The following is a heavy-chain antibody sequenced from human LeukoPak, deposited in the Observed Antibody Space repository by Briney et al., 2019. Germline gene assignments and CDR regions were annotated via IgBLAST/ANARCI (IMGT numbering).Heavy chain of an antibody. CDR3: ARENGCSGGSCYSDPGYYYYGMDV. J-gene: IGHJ6*02. D-gene: IGHD2-15*01. CDR2: IYYSGST. CDR1: GGSISSYY. V-gene: IGHV4-59*01. Sequence: SETLSLTCTVSGGSISSYYWNWIRQPPGKGLEWIGYIYYSGSTNYNPSLKSRVTISVDTSKNQFSLKLSSVTAADTAVYYCARENGCSGGSCYSDPGYYYYGMDVWGQGTTVTVSS.